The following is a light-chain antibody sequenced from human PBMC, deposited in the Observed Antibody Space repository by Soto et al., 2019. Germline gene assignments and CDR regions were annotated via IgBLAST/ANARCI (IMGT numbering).Light chain of an antibody. CDR1: QSISSW. V-gene: IGKV1-5*01. CDR3: QQYNTYSYT. J-gene: IGKJ2*01. Sequence: DIQMTQSPSAMSASVGDRVTITCRASQSISSWLDWYQQKPGKAPKLLIYDASSLESRVPSRFSGSGSGTEFTLTISGLRPDDFATYYCQQYNTYSYTFGQGTKLEIK. CDR2: DAS.